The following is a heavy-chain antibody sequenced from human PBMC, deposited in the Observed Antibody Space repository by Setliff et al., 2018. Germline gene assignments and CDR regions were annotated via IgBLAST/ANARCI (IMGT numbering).Heavy chain of an antibody. D-gene: IGHD3-22*01. CDR1: GGSIRNYF. J-gene: IGHJ4*02. V-gene: IGHV4-4*07. CDR2: IYTSGGI. Sequence: PSETLSLTCTVPGGSIRNYFWGWIRQPAGKGLEWIGRIYTSGGIDYNTSLRSRVTISVDTSKDQFSLKLSSVTAADTAVYYCAREKADYSDSGGYYWGFYFDSWGQGALVTVSS. CDR3: AREKADYSDSGGYYWGFYFDS.